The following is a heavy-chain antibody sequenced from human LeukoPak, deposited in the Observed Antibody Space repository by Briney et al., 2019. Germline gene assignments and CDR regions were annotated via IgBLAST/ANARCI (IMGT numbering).Heavy chain of an antibody. J-gene: IGHJ4*02. CDR1: GFTFTNYA. V-gene: IGHV3-23*01. CDR2: IDGSGAYT. D-gene: IGHD3-22*01. Sequence: GGSLRLSCAASGFTFTNYAMTWVRQAPGKGLEWVSGIDGSGAYTYYADSVKGRFTISRDNSKNTLYLQMNSLRAEDTAVYYCALGDSSGYFDYWGQGTLVTVSS. CDR3: ALGDSSGYFDY.